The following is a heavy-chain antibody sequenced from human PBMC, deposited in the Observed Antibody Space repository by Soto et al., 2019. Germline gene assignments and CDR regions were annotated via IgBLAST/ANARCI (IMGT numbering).Heavy chain of an antibody. V-gene: IGHV4-59*01. D-gene: IGHD1-26*01. J-gene: IGHJ6*02. CDR1: GGSISSYY. CDR3: ARDQSGSYRRDYYYGMDV. CDR2: IYYSGST. Sequence: SETLSLTCTVSGGSISSYYWSWIRQPPGKGLEWIGYIYYSGSTNYNPSLKSRVTISVDTSKNQFSLKLSSVTAADTAVYYCARDQSGSYRRDYYYGMDVWGQGTTVTVSS.